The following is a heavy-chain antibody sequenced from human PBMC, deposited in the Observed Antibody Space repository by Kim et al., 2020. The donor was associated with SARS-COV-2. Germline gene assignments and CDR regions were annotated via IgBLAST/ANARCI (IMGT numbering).Heavy chain of an antibody. Sequence: SETLSLTCAVSGGSISSSNWWSWVRQPPGKGLEWIGEIYHSGSTNYNPSLKSLVTISVDKSKNQFSLKLSSVTAADTAVYYCARDPGPYCSGGSCFGNYYYGMDVWGQGTTVTVSS. CDR3: ARDPGPYCSGGSCFGNYYYGMDV. J-gene: IGHJ6*02. CDR2: IYHSGST. CDR1: GGSISSSNW. V-gene: IGHV4-4*02. D-gene: IGHD2-15*01.